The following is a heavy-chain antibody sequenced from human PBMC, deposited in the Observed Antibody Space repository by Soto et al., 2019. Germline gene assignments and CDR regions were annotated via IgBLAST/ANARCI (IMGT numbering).Heavy chain of an antibody. CDR1: GFTFSSYA. V-gene: IGHV3-23*01. CDR2: ISGSGGST. D-gene: IGHD3-3*01. Sequence: EVQLLESGGGLVQPGGSLRLSCAASGFTFSSYAMSWVRQAPGKGLEWVSAISGSGGSTYYADSLKGRFTISRDNSKNTLYLQMNSLRAEDTAVYYCAKDPGHKGWSGYYKTNWFDPWGQGTLVTVSS. J-gene: IGHJ5*02. CDR3: AKDPGHKGWSGYYKTNWFDP.